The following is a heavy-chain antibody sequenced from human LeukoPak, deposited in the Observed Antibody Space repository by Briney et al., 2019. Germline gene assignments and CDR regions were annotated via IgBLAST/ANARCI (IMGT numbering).Heavy chain of an antibody. D-gene: IGHD3-16*02. CDR3: ARDGGPLYDYVWGSYRIDY. V-gene: IGHV1-46*01. CDR2: INPSGGSA. Sequence: ASVKVSCKASGYTFTTYSMHWVRQAPGQGLEWMAIINPSGGSASYTQKFQGRVTMTRDTSTSTVYMELSSLRSEDTAVYYCARDGGPLYDYVWGSYRIDYWGQGTLVTVSS. J-gene: IGHJ4*02. CDR1: GYTFTTYS.